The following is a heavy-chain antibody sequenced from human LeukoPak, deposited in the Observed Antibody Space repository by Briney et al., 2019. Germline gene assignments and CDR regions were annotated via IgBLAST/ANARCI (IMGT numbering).Heavy chain of an antibody. CDR1: GYTFTSYD. CDR3: ATPHELYGDLDY. D-gene: IGHD4-17*01. Sequence: ASVKVSCKASGYTFTSYDISWVRQAPGQGLEWMGWISAYNGNTKYAQKLQGRVTMTTDTSTSTAYMELRNLRSDDTAVYYCATPHELYGDLDYWGQGTLVTVSS. J-gene: IGHJ4*02. CDR2: ISAYNGNT. V-gene: IGHV1-18*01.